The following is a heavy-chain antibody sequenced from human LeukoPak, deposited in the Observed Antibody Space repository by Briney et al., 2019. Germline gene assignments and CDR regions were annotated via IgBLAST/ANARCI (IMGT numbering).Heavy chain of an antibody. CDR2: IYTSGST. CDR1: GGSISSGSYY. D-gene: IGHD6-19*01. V-gene: IGHV4-61*02. Sequence: SETLSLTCTVSGGSISSGSYYWSWIRQPAGKGLEWIGRIYTSGSTNYNPSLKSRVTISVDTSKNQFSLKLSSVTAADTAVYYCARDRAGGWYPDDAFDIWGQGTMVTVSS. J-gene: IGHJ3*02. CDR3: ARDRAGGWYPDDAFDI.